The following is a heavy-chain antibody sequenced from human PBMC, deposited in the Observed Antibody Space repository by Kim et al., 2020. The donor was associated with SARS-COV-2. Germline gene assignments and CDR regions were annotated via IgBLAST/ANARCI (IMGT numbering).Heavy chain of an antibody. Sequence: NDAQKFQGRVTITADESTSTAYMELSSLRSEDTAVYYCARDIGRAYYFDYWGQGTLVTVSS. J-gene: IGHJ4*02. CDR3: ARDIGRAYYFDY. V-gene: IGHV1-69*01. D-gene: IGHD1-26*01.